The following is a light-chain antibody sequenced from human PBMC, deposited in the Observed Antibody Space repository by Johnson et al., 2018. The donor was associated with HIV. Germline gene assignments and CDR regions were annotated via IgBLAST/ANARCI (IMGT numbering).Light chain of an antibody. CDR1: TSNIEDNS. Sequence: QSVLTQPPSVSAAPGQKVTISCSGSTSNIEDNSVSWYQLFPGTAPKLLIYENNRRPSGIPDRFSGSKSGPSAPLGITGLQTGDEADYYCGTWDKSLSTGAVFGTGTKVTVL. V-gene: IGLV1-51*02. J-gene: IGLJ1*01. CDR2: ENN. CDR3: GTWDKSLSTGAV.